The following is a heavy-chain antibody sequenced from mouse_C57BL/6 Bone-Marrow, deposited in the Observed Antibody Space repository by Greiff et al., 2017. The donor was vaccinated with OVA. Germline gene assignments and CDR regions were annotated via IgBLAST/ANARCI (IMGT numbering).Heavy chain of an antibody. CDR3: ARDGSGYDYFDY. CDR2: IDPSDSYT. Sequence: QVQLQQPGAELVKPGASVKLSCKASGYTFTSYWMQWVKQRPGQGLEWIGEIDPSDSYTNYNQKFKGKATLTVDTSSSPAYMQLSSRTSEDSAVYYCARDGSGYDYFDYWGQGTTLTVSS. J-gene: IGHJ2*01. D-gene: IGHD3-2*02. CDR1: GYTFTSYW. V-gene: IGHV1-50*01.